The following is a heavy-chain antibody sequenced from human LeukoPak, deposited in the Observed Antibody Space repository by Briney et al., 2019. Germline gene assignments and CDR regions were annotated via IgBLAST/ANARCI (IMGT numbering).Heavy chain of an antibody. J-gene: IGHJ3*02. CDR2: VYLDDSDT. CDR3: ALQIAVAGYDAYDI. V-gene: IGHV5-51*01. D-gene: IGHD6-19*01. CDR1: GYKSTNYW. Sequence: GESLKISCKASGYKSTNYWIAWVRQTPGKVLEWMGIVYLDDSDTKYSPSFEGQVTISADKSISSTFLQWSSLKAADTAMYYCALQIAVAGYDAYDIWGQGTMVTVSS.